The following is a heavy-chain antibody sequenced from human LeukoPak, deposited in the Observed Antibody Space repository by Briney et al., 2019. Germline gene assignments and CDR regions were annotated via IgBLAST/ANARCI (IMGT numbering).Heavy chain of an antibody. D-gene: IGHD3-22*01. V-gene: IGHV3-30-3*01. CDR2: ISYDGSNK. CDR1: GFTFSSYA. J-gene: IGHJ3*02. CDR3: ARDPEYYYDSSGSRDDAFDI. Sequence: GGSLRLSCAASGFTFSSYAMHWVRQAPGKGLEWVAVISYDGSNKYYADSVKGRFTISRDNSKNTLYLQMNSLRAEDTAVYYCARDPEYYYDSSGSRDDAFDIWGQGTMVTVSS.